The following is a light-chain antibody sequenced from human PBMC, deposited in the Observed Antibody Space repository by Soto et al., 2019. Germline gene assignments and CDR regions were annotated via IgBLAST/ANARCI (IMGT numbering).Light chain of an antibody. CDR3: QQYGDSLPVT. CDR1: QTVTSSN. J-gene: IGKJ3*01. V-gene: IGKV3-20*01. CDR2: GPS. Sequence: EFVLTQSPDTLSLPPGERATLSCRASQTVTSSNVAWYQQKPGQAPRPLVYGPSTRATVVPDRFSGSGSGTDFTLTISRLEPEDFSVYYCQQYGDSLPVTCGPGTKVEIK.